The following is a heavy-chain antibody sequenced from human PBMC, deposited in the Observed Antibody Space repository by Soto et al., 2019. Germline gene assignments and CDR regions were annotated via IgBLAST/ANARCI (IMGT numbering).Heavy chain of an antibody. CDR1: GFTFSSYA. D-gene: IGHD2-15*01. J-gene: IGHJ4*02. Sequence: SLRLSCAASGFTFSSYAMSWVRQAPGKGLEWVSAISGSGGSTYYADSVKGRFTISRDNSKNTLYLQMNSLRAEDTAVYYCAKEQDRYCSGGSCYRAYFDYWGQGTLVTVSS. CDR3: AKEQDRYCSGGSCYRAYFDY. CDR2: ISGSGGST. V-gene: IGHV3-23*01.